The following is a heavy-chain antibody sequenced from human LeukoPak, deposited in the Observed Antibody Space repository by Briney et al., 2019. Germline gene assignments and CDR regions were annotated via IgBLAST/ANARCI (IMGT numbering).Heavy chain of an antibody. CDR2: IYSGGST. CDR1: GFTVSSNY. J-gene: IGHJ6*03. Sequence: GGSLRLSCAASGFTVSSNYMSWVRQAPGKGLEWVSVIYSGGSTYYADSVKGRFTISRDNSKNTLYLQMNSLRAEDTAVYYCAKARDKGGYYYYMDVWGKGTTVTVSS. V-gene: IGHV3-66*01. CDR3: AKARDKGGYYYYMDV. D-gene: IGHD3-16*01.